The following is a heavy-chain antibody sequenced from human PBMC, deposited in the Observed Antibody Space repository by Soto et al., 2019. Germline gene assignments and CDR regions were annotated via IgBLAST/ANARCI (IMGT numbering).Heavy chain of an antibody. CDR1: CGYISNYY. J-gene: IGHJ4*02. Sequence: SETLRLTCTVSCGYISNYYWSWIRQPPGKGLEWIGYIYYSGSTKYNPSLKSRVTTSVDTSKNQFSLRLISVISADTAVYYCARGPWNADFDFWGQGIVVTVSS. V-gene: IGHV4-59*01. D-gene: IGHD1-1*01. CDR3: ARGPWNADFDF. CDR2: IYYSGST.